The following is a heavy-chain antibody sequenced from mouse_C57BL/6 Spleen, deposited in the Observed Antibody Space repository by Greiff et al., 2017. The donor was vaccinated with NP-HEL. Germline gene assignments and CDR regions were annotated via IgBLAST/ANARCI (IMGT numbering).Heavy chain of an antibody. D-gene: IGHD1-1*01. J-gene: IGHJ3*01. CDR2: IWGVGST. Sequence: QVQLKESGPGLVAPSQSLSITCTVSGFSLTSYGVDWVRQSPGKGLEWLGVIWGVGSTNYNSALKSRLSISKDNSKSQVFLKMNSLQTDDTAMYYCASRPLYGSSYGWFAYWGQGTLVTVSA. CDR3: ASRPLYGSSYGWFAY. CDR1: GFSLTSYG. V-gene: IGHV2-6*01.